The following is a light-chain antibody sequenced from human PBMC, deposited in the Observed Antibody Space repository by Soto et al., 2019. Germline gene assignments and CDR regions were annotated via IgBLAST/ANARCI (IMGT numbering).Light chain of an antibody. Sequence: QSVLTQPPSVSAAPEQKVTISCSGSSSNIGENYVSWYQQLPGTAPKLLIYDNNQRPSGIPDRFSVSKSATSATLGISGLQTGDEADYYCATWDSSLNAWVFGGGTKLTV. CDR2: DNN. V-gene: IGLV1-51*01. CDR1: SSNIGENY. J-gene: IGLJ3*02. CDR3: ATWDSSLNAWV.